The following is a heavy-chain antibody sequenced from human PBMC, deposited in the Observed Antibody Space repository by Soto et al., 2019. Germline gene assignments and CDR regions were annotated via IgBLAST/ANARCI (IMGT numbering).Heavy chain of an antibody. D-gene: IGHD2-15*01. CDR3: ARDIVVVVAARGGNWLDP. CDR1: GGSISSSNW. Sequence: PSETLSLTCAVSGGSISSSNWWSWVRQPPGKGLEWIGEIYHSGSTNYNPSLKSRVTISVDKSKNQFSLKLSSVTAADTAVYYCARDIVVVVAARGGNWLDPWGPGTMVTVYS. J-gene: IGHJ5*02. CDR2: IYHSGST. V-gene: IGHV4-4*02.